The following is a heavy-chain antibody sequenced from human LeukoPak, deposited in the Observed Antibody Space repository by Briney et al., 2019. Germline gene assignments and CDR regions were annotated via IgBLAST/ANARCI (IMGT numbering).Heavy chain of an antibody. V-gene: IGHV1-18*01. J-gene: IGHJ4*02. D-gene: IGHD3-16*01. Sequence: ASVKVSCKASGYIFRNYGISWLRQAPGQGLEWMGWISAHNNDTKYARNVQGRVTMTTDTSTYTTYMDLRSLRSDDTAVYYCARESPDSWMLNGYFDHWGQGTPVTVSS. CDR1: GYIFRNYG. CDR2: ISAHNNDT. CDR3: ARESPDSWMLNGYFDH.